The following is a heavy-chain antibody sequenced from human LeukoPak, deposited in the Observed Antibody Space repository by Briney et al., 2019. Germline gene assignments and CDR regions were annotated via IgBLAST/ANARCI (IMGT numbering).Heavy chain of an antibody. CDR3: ARQYYDFWSGSVDYAFDI. J-gene: IGHJ3*02. CDR1: GGSISSYY. V-gene: IGHV4-4*07. Sequence: PSETLSLTCTVSGGSISSYYWSWIRQPAGKGLEWIGRIYTSGSTNYNPSLKSRVTMSVDTSKNQFSLKLSSVTAADTAVYYCARQYYDFWSGSVDYAFDIWGQGTMVTVSS. D-gene: IGHD3-3*01. CDR2: IYTSGST.